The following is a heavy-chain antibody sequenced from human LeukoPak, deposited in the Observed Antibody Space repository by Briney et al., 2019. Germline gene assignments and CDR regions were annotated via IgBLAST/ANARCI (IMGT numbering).Heavy chain of an antibody. J-gene: IGHJ4*02. CDR1: GGSFSGYY. CDR2: INHSGST. V-gene: IGHV4-34*01. Sequence: PSETLSLTCAVYGGSFSGYYWSWIRQPPGKGLEWIGEINHSGSTNYNPSLKSRVTISVDTSMNQFSLKLSSVTAADTAVYYCARVSGSYFSYWGQGTLVTVSS. CDR3: ARVSGSYFSY. D-gene: IGHD1-26*01.